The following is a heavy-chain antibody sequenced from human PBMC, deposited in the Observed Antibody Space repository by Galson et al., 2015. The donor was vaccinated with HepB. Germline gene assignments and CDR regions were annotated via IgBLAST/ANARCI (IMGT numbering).Heavy chain of an antibody. CDR2: SGKTGGI. Sequence: SLRLSCAASGFTFSSYSMNWVRQVPGKGLEWVSYSGKTGGIYYADSVKGRFIVSRDNSKNALYLQMNSLRAEDTALYYCTRDPHSLDYWGQGTLVTVSS. V-gene: IGHV3-48*01. J-gene: IGHJ4*02. D-gene: IGHD1-26*01. CDR1: GFTFSSYS. CDR3: TRDPHSLDY.